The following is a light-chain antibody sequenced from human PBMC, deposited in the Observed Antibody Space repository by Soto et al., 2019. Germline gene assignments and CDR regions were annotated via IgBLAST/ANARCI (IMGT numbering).Light chain of an antibody. Sequence: QSALTQPASVSGSPGQSITISCTGTSSDVGGYNYVSWYQHHPGKAPKLIIYEVTNRPSGTSSRFSGSKSGNTASLTISGLQAEDEADYYCSSYTTSSIYVFGTGTKVTVL. V-gene: IGLV2-14*01. CDR3: SSYTTSSIYV. CDR1: SSDVGGYNY. CDR2: EVT. J-gene: IGLJ1*01.